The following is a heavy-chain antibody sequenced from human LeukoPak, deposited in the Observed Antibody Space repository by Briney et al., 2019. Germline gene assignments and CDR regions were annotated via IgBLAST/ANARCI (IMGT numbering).Heavy chain of an antibody. D-gene: IGHD3-16*02. J-gene: IGHJ4*02. CDR3: ARRSPEGVVTI. CDR2: IYTSGST. Sequence: SETLSLTCTVSGGSISSYYWSWIRQPAGKGLEWIGRIYTSGSTNYNPSLKNRVTISLGTSKNQFSLKLSSVTAADTAVYYCARRSPEGVVTIWGQGTLVAVSS. CDR1: GGSISSYY. V-gene: IGHV4-4*07.